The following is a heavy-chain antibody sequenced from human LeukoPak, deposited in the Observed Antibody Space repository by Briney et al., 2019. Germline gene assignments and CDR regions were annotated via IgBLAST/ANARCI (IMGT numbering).Heavy chain of an antibody. CDR2: IYYDGSNK. Sequence: GGSLRLSCAASGFTFRSAGMHWVRQAPGKGLEWVAVIYYDGSNKYYADSVKGRFTISRDNSKNSLYLQMNSLRAEDTGVYYCARCSGVFGSSDYWGQGTLVTVSS. V-gene: IGHV3-33*03. D-gene: IGHD6-6*01. J-gene: IGHJ4*02. CDR3: ARCSGVFGSSDY. CDR1: GFTFRSAG.